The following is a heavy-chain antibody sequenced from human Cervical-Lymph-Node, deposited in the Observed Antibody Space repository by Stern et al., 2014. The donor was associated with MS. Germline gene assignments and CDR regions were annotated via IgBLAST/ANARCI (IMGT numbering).Heavy chain of an antibody. CDR2: ISLSGGYI. D-gene: IGHD1-1*01. CDR1: GFTLTTYS. V-gene: IGHV3-21*01. Sequence: EVQLVESGGGLVKPGRSLRLSCAASGFTLTTYSMNWVRQAPGRGLEWVSTISLSGGYIYYADSVKGRFTISRDHAKNALYLQMDSLRVEDTAVYYCARCTTGDLLYYFGFDVWGQGTTVTVSS. CDR3: ARCTTGDLLYYFGFDV. J-gene: IGHJ6*02.